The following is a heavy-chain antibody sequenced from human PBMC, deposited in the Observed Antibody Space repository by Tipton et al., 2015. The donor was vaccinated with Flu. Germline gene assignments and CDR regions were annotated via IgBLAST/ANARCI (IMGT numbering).Heavy chain of an antibody. Sequence: TLSLTCTVSGGFIISGSYYWTWIRQSAGTGLEWIGRIYTTGSTNYNPSLRSRVTISGDTSKNHFSLQLSSVTAADTAVYYCARSPSYSGSGIYPYYFDDWGQGTLVTVSS. CDR2: IYTTGST. CDR3: ARSPSYSGSGIYPYYFDD. V-gene: IGHV4-61*02. CDR1: GGFIISGSYY. D-gene: IGHD3-10*01. J-gene: IGHJ4*02.